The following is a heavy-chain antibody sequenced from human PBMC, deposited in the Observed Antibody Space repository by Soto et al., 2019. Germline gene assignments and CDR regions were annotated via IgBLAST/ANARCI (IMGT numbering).Heavy chain of an antibody. CDR2: IYYSGST. V-gene: IGHV4-30-4*01. D-gene: IGHD5-18*01. CDR3: ASLKLGYSTFDP. CDR1: GGSISSGDYY. Sequence: SETLSLTCPVSGGSISSGDYYWSWLLQPPGKGLEWIGYIYYSGSTYYNPSLKSRVTISVDTSKNQFSLKLSSVTAADTAVYYCASLKLGYSTFDPWGQGTLVTVSS. J-gene: IGHJ5*02.